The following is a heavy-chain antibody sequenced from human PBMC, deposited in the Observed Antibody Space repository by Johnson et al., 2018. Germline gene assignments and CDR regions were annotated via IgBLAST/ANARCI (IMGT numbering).Heavy chain of an antibody. CDR2: INPKNGET. Sequence: QVQLVESGAEVKKPGASXKVSCKASGYTFNGPYIHWVRQAPGQGLEWMGWINPKNGETKFAQQFPDRGTLTRDTSISTAYMEVNSLRSDDKAKHYCVRDYVPGPFAFDIWGQGRMVTVS. CDR1: GYTFNGPY. D-gene: IGHD3-10*02. J-gene: IGHJ3*02. V-gene: IGHV1-2*02. CDR3: VRDYVPGPFAFDI.